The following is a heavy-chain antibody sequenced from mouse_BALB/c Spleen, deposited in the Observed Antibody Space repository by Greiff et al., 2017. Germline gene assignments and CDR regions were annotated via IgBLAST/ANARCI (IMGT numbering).Heavy chain of an antibody. CDR1: GYTFSSYW. CDR3: ARGGDGWEYAMDY. V-gene: IGHV1-9*01. D-gene: IGHD1-1*01. Sequence: VQLQQSGAELMKPGASVKISCKATGYTFSSYWIEWVKQRPGHGLEWIGEILPGSGSTHYNEKFKGKATFTADTSSNTAYMQLSSLTSEDSAVYYCARGGDGWEYAMDYWGQGTSVTVSS. CDR2: ILPGSGST. J-gene: IGHJ4*01.